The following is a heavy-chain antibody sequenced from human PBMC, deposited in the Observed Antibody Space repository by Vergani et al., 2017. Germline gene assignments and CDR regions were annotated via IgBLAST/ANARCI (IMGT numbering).Heavy chain of an antibody. CDR1: GFTFSSYG. V-gene: IGHV3-33*06. Sequence: QVQLVESGGGVVQPGRSLRLSCAASGFTFSSYGMHWVRQAPGKGLEWVAVIWYDGSNKYYADSVKGRFTISRDNSKNTLYLQMNSLRAEDTAVYYCAKDEALLDTAMVTYWGQGTLVTVSS. D-gene: IGHD5-18*01. CDR3: AKDEALLDTAMVTY. J-gene: IGHJ4*02. CDR2: IWYDGSNK.